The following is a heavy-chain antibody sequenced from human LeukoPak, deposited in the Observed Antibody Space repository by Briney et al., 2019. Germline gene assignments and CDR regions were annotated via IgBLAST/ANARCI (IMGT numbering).Heavy chain of an antibody. D-gene: IGHD6-13*01. J-gene: IGHJ4*02. V-gene: IGHV3-23*01. CDR1: GFDYSNYV. Sequence: GGSLRLSCAASGFDYSNYVMTWVRQAPGKGLEWVAGITDSGGVTYYSDSVKGRFTISRDNSRNTLYLQMNSLRAEDTALYYCAKPPGCSSNWYWEFESWGQGTMITVSS. CDR2: ITDSGGVT. CDR3: AKPPGCSSNWYWEFES.